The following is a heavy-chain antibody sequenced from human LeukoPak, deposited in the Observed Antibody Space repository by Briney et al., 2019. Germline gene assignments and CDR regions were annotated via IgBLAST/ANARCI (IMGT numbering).Heavy chain of an antibody. CDR3: AKSSYYDASGYYREYYFDS. CDR2: ISGSGEST. CDR1: GFTFNNYA. D-gene: IGHD3-22*01. J-gene: IGHJ4*02. Sequence: GGSLRLSCAASGFTFNNYAMNWVRQAPGKGLEWVSSISGSGESTHYVDSVKGRFTISRDKTKNTLYLQMNSLRAEDTAVYYCAKSSYYDASGYYREYYFDSWGQGTLVTVSS. V-gene: IGHV3-23*01.